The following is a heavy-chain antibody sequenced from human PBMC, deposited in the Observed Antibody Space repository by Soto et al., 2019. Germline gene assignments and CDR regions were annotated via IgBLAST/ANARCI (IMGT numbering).Heavy chain of an antibody. V-gene: IGHV1-69*13. CDR3: AREINRYPGQFDI. CDR1: GGTFSSYA. D-gene: IGHD1-20*01. CDR2: IIPIFGTA. Sequence: ASVKVSCKASGGTFSSYAISWVRQAPGQGLEWMGGIIPIFGTANYAQKFQGRVTITADESTSTAYMELSSLRSEDTAVYYCAREINRYPGQFDIWGQGTMVTVSS. J-gene: IGHJ3*02.